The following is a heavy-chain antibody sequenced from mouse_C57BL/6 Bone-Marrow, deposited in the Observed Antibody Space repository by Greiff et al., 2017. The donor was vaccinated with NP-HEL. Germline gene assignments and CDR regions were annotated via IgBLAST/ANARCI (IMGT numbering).Heavy chain of an antibody. J-gene: IGHJ1*03. V-gene: IGHV1-82*01. Sequence: VQLVESGPELVKPGASVKISCKASGYAFSSSWMNWVKQRPGKGLEWIGRIYPGDGDTNYNGKFKGKATLTADKSSSTAYMQLSSLTSEDSAVYFCARRDYGSSFYFDVWGTGTTVTVSS. CDR3: ARRDYGSSFYFDV. CDR2: IYPGDGDT. CDR1: GYAFSSSW. D-gene: IGHD1-1*01.